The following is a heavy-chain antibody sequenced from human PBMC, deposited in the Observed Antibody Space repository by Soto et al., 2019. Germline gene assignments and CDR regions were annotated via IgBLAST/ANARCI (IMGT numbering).Heavy chain of an antibody. J-gene: IGHJ5*02. CDR1: GFTFKNFA. CDR2: IGGSGSSA. D-gene: IGHD3-10*01. V-gene: IGHV3-23*01. CDR3: AKDAVAYNGEWDWFDL. Sequence: EVQLLESGGGLVQPGGSLRLSCAASGFTFKNFAVSWVRQAPGKGREWVSAIGGSGSSANYADSVKGRFTVSRDDSKSTLYLQMSGLRVDDTALYYCAKDAVAYNGEWDWFDLWGQGTLVTVSS.